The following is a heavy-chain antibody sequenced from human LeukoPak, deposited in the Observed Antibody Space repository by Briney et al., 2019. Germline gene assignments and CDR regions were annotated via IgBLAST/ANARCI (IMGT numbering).Heavy chain of an antibody. J-gene: IGHJ5*01. CDR2: IHGSGNT. D-gene: IGHD2-15*01. Sequence: SETLSLTCSVSGGSISGYYWSWVRQPPGKGLEWIGYIHGSGNTKYNPSLKSRVTISVDTSTNQFSLKLNSVTAADTAVYYCARLSQYCSGGSCYGENWLDSWGQGTLVTVSS. CDR1: GGSISGYY. CDR3: ARLSQYCSGGSCYGENWLDS. V-gene: IGHV4-59*01.